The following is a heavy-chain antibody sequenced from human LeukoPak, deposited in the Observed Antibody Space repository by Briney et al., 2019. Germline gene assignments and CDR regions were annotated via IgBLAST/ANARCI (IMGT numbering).Heavy chain of an antibody. V-gene: IGHV1-8*01. Sequence: ASVKVSCKASGYTFTSYDINWVRQATGQGLEWMGWMNPNSGNTGYAQKFQGRVTMTRNTSISTAYMELSSLRSEDTAVYYCARGRYYDILTGWTDYYYGMGVWGQGTTVTVSS. CDR2: MNPNSGNT. CDR1: GYTFTSYD. J-gene: IGHJ6*02. D-gene: IGHD3-9*01. CDR3: ARGRYYDILTGWTDYYYGMGV.